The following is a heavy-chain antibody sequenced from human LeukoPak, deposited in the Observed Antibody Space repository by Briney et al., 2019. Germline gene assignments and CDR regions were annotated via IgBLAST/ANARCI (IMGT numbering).Heavy chain of an antibody. J-gene: IGHJ4*02. CDR2: ISYDGSDK. Sequence: PGTSLRLSCAASGSSLSTHAMHWVRQAPGKGLEWVGVISYDGSDKYYVDSVKGRFTISRDNSKNTLYLQMNSLRAEDTAVHYCAGAIGYFDYWGQGTLVTVSS. CDR1: GSSLSTHA. CDR3: AGAIGYFDY. D-gene: IGHD2-21*01. V-gene: IGHV3-30*03.